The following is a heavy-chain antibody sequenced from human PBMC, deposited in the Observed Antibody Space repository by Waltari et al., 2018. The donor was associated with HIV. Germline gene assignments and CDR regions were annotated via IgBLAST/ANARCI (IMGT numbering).Heavy chain of an antibody. CDR2: IAVSSAYT. D-gene: IGHD2-15*01. V-gene: IGHV3-11*05. Sequence: QVHLVASGRELVNPGGSLRLSCVGSGFTFSAYYMPWLRQAPGKRLEGVSYIAVSSAYTNYGDSVKGRFTMSRDDAKKSLVLQINSLRPEDTAVYYCARVARGLRQGSFDIWGQGTMVTVSS. J-gene: IGHJ3*02. CDR3: ARVARGLRQGSFDI. CDR1: GFTFSAYY.